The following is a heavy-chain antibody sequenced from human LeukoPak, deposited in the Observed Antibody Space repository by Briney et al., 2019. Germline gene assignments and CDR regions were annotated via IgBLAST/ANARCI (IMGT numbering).Heavy chain of an antibody. CDR2: TNHSGST. CDR1: VGSFSGYY. Sequence: SETLSLTCAVYVGSFSGYYWSWIRQPPGKGLKGIGETNHSGSTNYNPSLKSRVTISVDTSKSQFSMKLSSVTAADTAVYYCARGGLMTSNTVTTNSSYYFDYWGQGTLVTVSS. J-gene: IGHJ4*02. CDR3: ARGGLMTSNTVTTNSSYYFDY. V-gene: IGHV4-34*01. D-gene: IGHD4-17*01.